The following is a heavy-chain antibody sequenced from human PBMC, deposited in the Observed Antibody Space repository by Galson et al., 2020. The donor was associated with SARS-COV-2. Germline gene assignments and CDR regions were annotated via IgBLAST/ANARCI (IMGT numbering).Heavy chain of an antibody. CDR3: ARDRAAYYFDY. V-gene: IGHV3-48*04. J-gene: IGHJ4*02. CDR1: GFTFSSYS. Sequence: GESLKIYCAASGFTFSSYSVNWVRQAPGKGLEWVSYISSSSSTIYYADSVKGRFTISRDNAKNSLYLQINSLRAEDTAVYYCARDRAAYYFDYWGQGTLVTVSS. CDR2: ISSSSSTI.